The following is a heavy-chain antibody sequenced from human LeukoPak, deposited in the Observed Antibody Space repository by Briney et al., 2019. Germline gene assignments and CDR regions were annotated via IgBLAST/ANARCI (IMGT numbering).Heavy chain of an antibody. CDR2: ISHGGNT. J-gene: IGHJ4*02. D-gene: IGHD3-16*01. Sequence: PSETLSLICAVSGYSISSGYYWGWIRQPPGKGLESIGSISHGGNTYYNPSLKRRVTISLDLCKNHLSLKLSSVTAADTDVYYCARKGGHNTFDYWGQGTLVTVSS. V-gene: IGHV4-38-2*01. CDR1: GYSISSGYY. CDR3: ARKGGHNTFDY.